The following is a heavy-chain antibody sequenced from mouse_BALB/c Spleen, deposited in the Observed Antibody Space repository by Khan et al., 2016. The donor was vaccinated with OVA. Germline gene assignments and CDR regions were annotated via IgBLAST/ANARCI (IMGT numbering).Heavy chain of an antibody. CDR2: ISSGGTYT. CDR1: GFIFSSYG. V-gene: IGHV5-6*01. Sequence: EVELVESGGDLVNPGGSLKLSCAASGFIFSSYGMSWVRQTPDKRLEWVATISSGGTYTYYPDSVKGRFTISRDTAKNTLSLQMSSLKSEETAMYYCTRVITTTTGDYYAMDYWAQGTSVTVSS. CDR3: TRVITTTTGDYYAMDY. J-gene: IGHJ4*01. D-gene: IGHD1-2*01.